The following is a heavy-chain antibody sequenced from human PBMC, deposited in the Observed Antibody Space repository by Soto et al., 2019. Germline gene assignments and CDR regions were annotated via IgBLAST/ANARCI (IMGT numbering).Heavy chain of an antibody. D-gene: IGHD2-2*01. V-gene: IGHV4-30-2*01. CDR3: ARVPTP. CDR1: GCSISSGGYS. J-gene: IGHJ5*02. Sequence: SETLSLTCASSGCSISSGGYSWSWIRQPPGKGLEWIGYIYHSGSTYYNSSLKSRVTISVDRSKNQLSLKLSSVTAADTAVYYCARVPTPWGQGTLVTVSS. CDR2: IYHSGST.